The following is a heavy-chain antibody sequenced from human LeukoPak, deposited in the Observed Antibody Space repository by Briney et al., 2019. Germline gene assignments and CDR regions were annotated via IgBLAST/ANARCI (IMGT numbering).Heavy chain of an antibody. D-gene: IGHD3-3*01. Sequence: ASVKVSCKASGYTFTNYAISWVRQAPGQGLEWMGWISAYNGDTMYAQNLQGRVTMTTDTSTSTAYMELGSLRSDDTAVYYCARAGRAIFGVATRWGAFDIWGQGTMVTVSS. V-gene: IGHV1-18*01. CDR2: ISAYNGDT. CDR3: ARAGRAIFGVATRWGAFDI. CDR1: GYTFTNYA. J-gene: IGHJ3*02.